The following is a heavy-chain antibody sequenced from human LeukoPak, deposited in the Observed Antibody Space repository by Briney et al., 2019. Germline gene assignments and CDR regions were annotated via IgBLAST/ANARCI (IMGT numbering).Heavy chain of an antibody. CDR2: IYYSGST. Sequence: SETLSLTCTVSGGSISSGDYYWNWIRQPPGKGLEWIGYIYYSGSTNYNPSLKSRVTISVDTSKNQFSLKLSSVTAADTAVYYCARSAAGPCYFDYWGQGTLVTVSS. CDR1: GGSISSGDYY. J-gene: IGHJ4*02. V-gene: IGHV4-61*08. D-gene: IGHD6-13*01. CDR3: ARSAAGPCYFDY.